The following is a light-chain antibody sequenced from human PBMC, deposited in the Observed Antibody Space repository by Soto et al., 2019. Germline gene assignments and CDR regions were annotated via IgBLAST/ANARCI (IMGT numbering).Light chain of an antibody. J-gene: IGLJ3*02. CDR3: CSYAGSSTFRV. CDR1: SSDVGSYNL. V-gene: IGLV2-23*02. CDR2: EVS. Sequence: QSALTQPASVSGSPGQSITISCTGTSSDVGSYNLVSWYQQHPGKAPKLMSYEVSKRPSGVSNRFSGSKSGNTASLTISGLQAEDEADYYCCSYAGSSTFRVFGGGTKLTVL.